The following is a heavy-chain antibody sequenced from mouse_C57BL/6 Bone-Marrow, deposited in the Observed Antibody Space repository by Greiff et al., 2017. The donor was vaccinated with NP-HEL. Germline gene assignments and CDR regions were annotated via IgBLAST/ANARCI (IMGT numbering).Heavy chain of an antibody. V-gene: IGHV5-15*01. Sequence: EVKLVESGGGLVQPGGSLKLSCAASGFTFSDYGMAWVRQAPRKGPEWVAFISNLAYSIYYAATVTGRFTISRENAKNTLYLEMSRLRSEDTAMYYCARLPWFAYWGQGTLVTVSA. CDR2: ISNLAYSI. J-gene: IGHJ3*01. CDR3: ARLPWFAY. CDR1: GFTFSDYG.